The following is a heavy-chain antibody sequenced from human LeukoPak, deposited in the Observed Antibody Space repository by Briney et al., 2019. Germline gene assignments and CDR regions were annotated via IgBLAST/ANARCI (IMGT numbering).Heavy chain of an antibody. CDR3: TRDQVRYSGSYYWFDP. CDR2: IRSKAYGGTT. CDR1: GFTFGDYA. J-gene: IGHJ5*02. Sequence: GGSLRLSCTASGFTFGDYAMSWVRQAPGKGLEWVGFIRSKAYGGTTEYAASVKGRFTISRDDSKGIAYLQMNSLKTEDTAVYYCTRDQVRYSGSYYWFDPWGQGTLVTVSS. D-gene: IGHD1-26*01. V-gene: IGHV3-49*04.